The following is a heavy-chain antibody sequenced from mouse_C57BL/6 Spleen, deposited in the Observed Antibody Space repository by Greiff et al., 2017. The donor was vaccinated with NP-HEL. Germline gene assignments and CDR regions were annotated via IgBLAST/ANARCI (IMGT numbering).Heavy chain of an antibody. CDR2: INPSNGGT. CDR1: GYTFTSYW. CDR3: SSLAVIYSDYDAFAY. Sequence: VQLQQPGTELVKPGASVKLSCKASGYTFTSYWMHWVKQRPGQGLEWIGNINPSNGGTNYNEKFKSKATLTVDKSCSTAYMQISSLTSEASAVYYCSSLAVIYSDYDAFAYWGQGTLVTVSA. V-gene: IGHV1-53*01. J-gene: IGHJ3*01. D-gene: IGHD2-4*01.